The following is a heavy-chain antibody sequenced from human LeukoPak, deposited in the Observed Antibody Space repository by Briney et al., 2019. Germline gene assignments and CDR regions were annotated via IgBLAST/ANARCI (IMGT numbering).Heavy chain of an antibody. CDR1: GGSISSSSYY. D-gene: IGHD6-13*01. J-gene: IGHJ5*02. V-gene: IGHV4-39*07. CDR3: ARDRRYSSSWGRFDP. CDR2: IYYSGST. Sequence: PSETLSLTCTVSGGSISSSSYYWGWIRQPPGKGLEWIGSIYYSGSTYYNPSLKSRVTISVDTSKNQFSLKLSSVTAADTAVYYCARDRRYSSSWGRFDPWGQGTLVTVSS.